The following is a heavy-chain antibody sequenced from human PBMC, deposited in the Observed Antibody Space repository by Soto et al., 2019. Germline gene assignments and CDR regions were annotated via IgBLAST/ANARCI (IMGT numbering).Heavy chain of an antibody. CDR1: GYTFTGYF. V-gene: IGHV1-2*02. CDR2: LNPYSGGA. Sequence: ASVKVSCKASGYTFTGYFMHWVRPAPGQGPEWMGWLNPYSGGADYAQSFQGRVTMTRDTSISTVYMELSRLRFDDTAVYYCARVIRGAYYNSPLDTGGQGTVATVSS. J-gene: IGHJ1*01. CDR3: ARVIRGAYYNSPLDT. D-gene: IGHD3-10*01.